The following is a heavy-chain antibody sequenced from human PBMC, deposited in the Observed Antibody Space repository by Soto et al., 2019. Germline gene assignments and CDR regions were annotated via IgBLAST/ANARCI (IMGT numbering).Heavy chain of an antibody. D-gene: IGHD6-19*01. J-gene: IGHJ4*02. Sequence: QITLKESGPTLVKPTQTLTLTCTFAGFSLSTSGVGVGWIRQPPGKALEWLALLYWDDDNRYNPSLRSRLTLTTDTSKNQVVLTMTNMDPVATATYYCAHGSGWLSDYWGQGTLVTVSS. CDR2: LYWDDDN. CDR1: GFSLSTSGVG. CDR3: AHGSGWLSDY. V-gene: IGHV2-5*02.